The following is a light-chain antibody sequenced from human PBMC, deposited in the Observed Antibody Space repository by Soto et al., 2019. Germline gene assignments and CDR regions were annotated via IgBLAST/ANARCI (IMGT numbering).Light chain of an antibody. CDR1: QSVSTN. CDR3: QQYNNWPLT. Sequence: ETVMTQSPATLSVSPGESATLSCRASQSVSTNLAWYQQKRGQAPRLLIYGASARATGIPARFSGSGSGTEFTLTISSLQSEDFAVYLCQQYNNWPLTFGGGTKVDNK. J-gene: IGKJ4*01. V-gene: IGKV3-15*01. CDR2: GAS.